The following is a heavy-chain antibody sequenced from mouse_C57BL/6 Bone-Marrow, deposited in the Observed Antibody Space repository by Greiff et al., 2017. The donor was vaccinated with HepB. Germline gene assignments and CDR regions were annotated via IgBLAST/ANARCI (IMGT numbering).Heavy chain of an antibody. V-gene: IGHV7-3*01. CDR3: ARYRSYDGCSDY. CDR2: IRNKANGYTT. Sequence: EVQGVESGGGLVQPGGSLSLSCAASGFTFTDYYMSWVRQPPGKALEWLGFIRNKANGYTTEYIASVKGRFTISRDNSQYILYLQMNALRAEDRATYYCARYRSYDGCSDYWGQGTTLTVSS. CDR1: GFTFTDYY. D-gene: IGHD2-3*01. J-gene: IGHJ2*01.